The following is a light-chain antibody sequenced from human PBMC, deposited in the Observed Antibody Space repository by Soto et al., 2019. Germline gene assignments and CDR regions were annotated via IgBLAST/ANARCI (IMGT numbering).Light chain of an antibody. J-gene: IGKJ5*01. CDR3: RQYSTSPIT. V-gene: IGKV3D-20*01. CDR2: DAS. CDR1: QSISSSY. Sequence: EIVLKQSPSTQSLSPGQKATLSCGARQSISSSYLAWYQQKPGRAPRLLIYDASSRATGIPDRFSGNGSGTDFTLTISRLEPEDFALYYCRQYSTSPITFGQGTRLEI.